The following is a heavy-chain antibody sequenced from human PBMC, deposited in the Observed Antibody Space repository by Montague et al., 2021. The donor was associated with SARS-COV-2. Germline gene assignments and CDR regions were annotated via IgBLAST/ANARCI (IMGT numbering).Heavy chain of an antibody. CDR1: NYSVSSGYY. V-gene: IGHV4-38-2*02. Sequence: SETLSLTCTVSNYSVSSGYYWGWIRQFPGKGLEWIGFKSHSGSTYYNPSLQSRVITSVDTFKNQVSLKLRSVSAADTAVYYCARGVVGPTVLFLEYWGQGILVAVSS. CDR2: KSHSGST. CDR3: ARGVVGPTVLFLEY. J-gene: IGHJ4*02. D-gene: IGHD1-26*01.